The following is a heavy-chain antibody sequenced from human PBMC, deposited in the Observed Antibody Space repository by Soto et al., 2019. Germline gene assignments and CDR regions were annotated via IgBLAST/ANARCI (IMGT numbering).Heavy chain of an antibody. CDR3: ARAEVGAQLGWFDP. CDR1: GGSVSSGRYY. J-gene: IGHJ5*02. Sequence: QVQLQESGPGLVKPSETLSLTCTVSGGSVSSGRYYWSWIRQPPGKGLEWIGYIYYSGSTNYNPSLKSRVTISVDTSKNQFSLKLSSVTAADTAVYYCARAEVGAQLGWFDPWGQGTLVTVSS. D-gene: IGHD1-26*01. CDR2: IYYSGST. V-gene: IGHV4-61*01.